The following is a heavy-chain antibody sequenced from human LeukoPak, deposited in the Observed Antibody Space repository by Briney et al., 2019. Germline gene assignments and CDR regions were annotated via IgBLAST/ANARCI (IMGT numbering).Heavy chain of an antibody. J-gene: IGHJ3*02. CDR3: ASLRWDYSGYDRDAFDI. CDR1: GGSISSGSYY. D-gene: IGHD5-12*01. Sequence: PSQTLSLTCTVSGGSISSGSYYWSWIRQPAGKGLEWIGRIYTSGSTNYNPPLKSRVTISVDTSKNQFSLKLSSVTAADTAVYYCASLRWDYSGYDRDAFDIWGQGTMVTVSS. CDR2: IYTSGST. V-gene: IGHV4-61*02.